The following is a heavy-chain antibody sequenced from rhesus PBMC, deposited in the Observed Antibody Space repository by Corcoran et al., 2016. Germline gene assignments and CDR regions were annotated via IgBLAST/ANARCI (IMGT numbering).Heavy chain of an antibody. CDR1: GGSVSSSNW. D-gene: IGHD2-27*01. J-gene: IGHJ4*01. CDR2: ISGSSGST. CDR3: ARDGGYLLFDY. V-gene: IGHV4-65*01. Sequence: QVQLQESGPGLVKPSETLSLTCAVSGGSVSSSNWWSWISQPPGKGLEWIGYISGSSGSTYYNPSRKSRVTISTDTSKNQFSMKRSSVTAANTAVYYCARDGGYLLFDYWGQGVLVTVSS.